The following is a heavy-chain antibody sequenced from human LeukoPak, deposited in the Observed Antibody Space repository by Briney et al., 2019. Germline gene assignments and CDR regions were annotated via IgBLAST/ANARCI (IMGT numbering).Heavy chain of an antibody. J-gene: IGHJ3*02. D-gene: IGHD2-2*01. CDR3: ARSYCSSTSCYAVGAFDI. Sequence: ASETLSLTCTVSGGSISSSNYYWGWIRQPPGKGLEWIGSIYYSGSTYYNPSLKSRVTISVDTSKKQSSLRLNSVTAADTAVYYCARSYCSSTSCYAVGAFDIWGQGTLVTVSS. CDR2: IYYSGST. CDR1: GGSISSSNYY. V-gene: IGHV4-39*01.